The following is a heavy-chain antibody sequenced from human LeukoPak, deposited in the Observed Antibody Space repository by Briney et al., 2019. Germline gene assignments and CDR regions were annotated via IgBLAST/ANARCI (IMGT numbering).Heavy chain of an antibody. CDR2: ISGSSTTT. V-gene: IGHV3-48*02. J-gene: IGHJ4*02. CDR1: GFTFSNYD. Sequence: GESLRLSCTASGFTFSNYDMNWVRQAPGKGLEWVSYISGSSTTTYYADSVKGRFTISRDNAKNSLYLQMDSLRDEDTAVYYCARRFGYWGQGTLVAVSS. CDR3: ARRFGY.